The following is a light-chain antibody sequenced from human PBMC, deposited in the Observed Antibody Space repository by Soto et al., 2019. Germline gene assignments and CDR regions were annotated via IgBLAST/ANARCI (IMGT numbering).Light chain of an antibody. V-gene: IGLV1-44*01. CDR2: NND. CDR1: RSIFATNT. CDR3: AAWDGPLGRVV. Sequence: QSVLTQPPSASGTPGQRVTISCSGARSIFATNTVQWYQHLPGAGPKLLIYNNDQRPSGVPDRFSCSASGTSASLAISGLQSEEEADYYCAAWDGPLGRVVFGGGTKVTVL. J-gene: IGLJ2*01.